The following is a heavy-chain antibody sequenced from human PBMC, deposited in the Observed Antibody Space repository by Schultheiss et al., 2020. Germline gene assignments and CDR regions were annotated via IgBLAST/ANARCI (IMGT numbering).Heavy chain of an antibody. CDR3: AREDCGGDCYSDS. CDR1: GFTFSSYS. D-gene: IGHD2-21*02. J-gene: IGHJ4*02. V-gene: IGHV3-21*04. CDR2: ISSSSSYI. Sequence: SCAASGFTFSSYSMNWVRQAPGKGLEWVSSISSSSSYIYYADSVKGRFTISRDNAKNSLYLQMNSLRAEDTAVYYCAREDCGGDCYSDSWGQGTLVTVSS.